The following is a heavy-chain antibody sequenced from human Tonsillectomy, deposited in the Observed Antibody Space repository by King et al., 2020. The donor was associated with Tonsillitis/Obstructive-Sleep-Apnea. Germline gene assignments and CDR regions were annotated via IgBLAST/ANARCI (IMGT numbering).Heavy chain of an antibody. J-gene: IGHJ4*02. V-gene: IGHV1-18*01. CDR3: ARDSMSHYFDSSTYYTFHY. CDR1: GYTFTSYG. D-gene: IGHD3-22*01. CDR2: ISAYNGDT. Sequence: HVQLVESGAEVKKPGASVKVSCKASGYTFTSYGISWVRQAPGQGLEWMGWISAYNGDTNYAQKLQGRLTMTTDTSTSTAYMELWSLRSDDTAVYYCARDSMSHYFDSSTYYTFHYWGQGTLVTVSS.